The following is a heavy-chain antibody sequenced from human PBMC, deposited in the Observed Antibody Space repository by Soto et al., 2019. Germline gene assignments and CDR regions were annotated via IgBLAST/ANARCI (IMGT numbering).Heavy chain of an antibody. Sequence: PSETLSLTCTVSGGSISSGGYYWSWIRQHPGKGLEWIGYIYYSGSTYYNPSLKSRVTISVDTSKNQFSLKLSSVTAADTAVYYCARGGGRHPVVWFDPWGQGTLVTVSS. CDR1: GGSISSGGYY. D-gene: IGHD6-25*01. V-gene: IGHV4-31*03. CDR3: ARGGGRHPVVWFDP. CDR2: IYYSGST. J-gene: IGHJ5*02.